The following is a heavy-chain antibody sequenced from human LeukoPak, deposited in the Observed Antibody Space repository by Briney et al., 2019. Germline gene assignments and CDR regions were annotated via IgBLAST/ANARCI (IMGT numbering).Heavy chain of an antibody. J-gene: IGHJ4*02. D-gene: IGHD2-2*01. Sequence: GRSLRLSCAASGFTFSSYAMHWVRQAPGKGLEWVAVISYDGSNKYYADSVKGRFTISRDNSKNTLYPQMNSLRAEDTAVYYCARDNGPIVVARGALDYWGQGTLVTVSS. CDR1: GFTFSSYA. V-gene: IGHV3-30*01. CDR3: ARDNGPIVVARGALDY. CDR2: ISYDGSNK.